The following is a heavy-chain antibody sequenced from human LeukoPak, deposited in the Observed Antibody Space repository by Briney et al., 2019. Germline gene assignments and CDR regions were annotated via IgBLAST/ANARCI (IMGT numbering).Heavy chain of an antibody. CDR2: INPNSGGT. V-gene: IGHV1-2*02. D-gene: IGHD6-19*01. J-gene: IGHJ4*02. Sequence: ASVKVSCKAFEYTFIGYYIHWVRQAPGQGPEWMGWINPNSGGTIYAQRFQDRVAMTRDTSITTAYMELNRLRSDDTAVYYCARDIKLSSGWPQPFDYWGQGTLVTVSS. CDR3: ARDIKLSSGWPQPFDY. CDR1: EYTFIGYY.